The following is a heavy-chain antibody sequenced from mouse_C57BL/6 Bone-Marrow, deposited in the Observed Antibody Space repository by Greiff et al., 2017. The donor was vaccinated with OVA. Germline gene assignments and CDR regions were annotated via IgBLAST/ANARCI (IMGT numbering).Heavy chain of an antibody. V-gene: IGHV1-81*01. Sequence: QVQLQQSGAELARPGASVKLSCKASGYTFTSYGISWVKQRTGQGLEWIGEIYPRSGNTYYNEKFKGKATLTADKSSSTAYMERRSLTSEDSAVYFCARQRRLPTWFAYWGQGTLVTVSA. CDR2: IYPRSGNT. J-gene: IGHJ3*01. D-gene: IGHD3-2*02. CDR3: ARQRRLPTWFAY. CDR1: GYTFTSYG.